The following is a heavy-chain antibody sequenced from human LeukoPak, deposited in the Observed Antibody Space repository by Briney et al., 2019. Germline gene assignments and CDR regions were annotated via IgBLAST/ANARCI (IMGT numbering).Heavy chain of an antibody. J-gene: IGHJ4*02. CDR2: ISVYNDYT. Sequence: ASVKVSCKASGGTFSSYAISWVRQAPGQGLEWMGWISVYNDYTTYAQTFQGRVTMTTDTSTSTAYMELRNLRSDDTAVYYCARNDSSGYSEYWGQGTLVTVS. CDR1: GGTFSSYA. V-gene: IGHV1-18*01. CDR3: ARNDSSGYSEY. D-gene: IGHD3-22*01.